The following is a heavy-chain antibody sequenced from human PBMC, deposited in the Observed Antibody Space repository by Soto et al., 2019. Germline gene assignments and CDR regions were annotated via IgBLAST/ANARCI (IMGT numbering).Heavy chain of an antibody. CDR3: ARGVVGAATEAFDI. Sequence: GGSLRLSCAASGFTFISYWMHWVLQAPGKGLVWVSRINSDGSSTSYADSVKGRFTISRDNAKNTLYLQMNSLRAEDTAVYYCARGVVGAATEAFDIWGQGTMVTVSS. J-gene: IGHJ3*02. CDR2: INSDGSST. CDR1: GFTFISYW. D-gene: IGHD2-15*01. V-gene: IGHV3-74*01.